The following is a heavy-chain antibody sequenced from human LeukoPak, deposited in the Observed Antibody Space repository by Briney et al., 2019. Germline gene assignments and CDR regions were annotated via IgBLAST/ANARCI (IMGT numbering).Heavy chain of an antibody. CDR3: AGDGDGYNYWFDP. Sequence: SETLSLTCFVSGGPISSHYWSWIRQPPGKGLEWIGYILYSGSTKYNPSLRSRAAISIGTSKNQFSLKLTSVTAADTAAYYCAGDGDGYNYWFDPWGQGTLVTVSS. CDR1: GGPISSHY. V-gene: IGHV4-59*11. CDR2: ILYSGST. J-gene: IGHJ5*02. D-gene: IGHD5-24*01.